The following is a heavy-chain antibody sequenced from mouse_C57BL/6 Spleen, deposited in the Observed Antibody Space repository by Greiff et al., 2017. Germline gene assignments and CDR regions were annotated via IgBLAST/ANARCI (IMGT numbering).Heavy chain of an antibody. Sequence: VQLQQSGAELVRPGTSVKVSCKASGYAFTNYLIEWVKQRPGQGLEWIGVINPGSGGTNYNEKFKGKATLTADKSSSTAYMQLSSLTSEDSAVYFCARGETYYSNYGPFDYWGQGTTLTVSS. J-gene: IGHJ2*01. V-gene: IGHV1-54*01. CDR2: INPGSGGT. CDR3: ARGETYYSNYGPFDY. D-gene: IGHD2-5*01. CDR1: GYAFTNYL.